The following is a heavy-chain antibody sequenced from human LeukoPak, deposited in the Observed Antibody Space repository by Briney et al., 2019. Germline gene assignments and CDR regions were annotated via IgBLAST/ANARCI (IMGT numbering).Heavy chain of an antibody. J-gene: IGHJ4*02. CDR2: ISYDGSNK. D-gene: IGHD3-3*01. Sequence: PGGSLRLSCAASGFTFSSYAMHWVRQAPGKGLEWVAVISYDGSNKYYADSVKGRFTISRDNSKNTLYLQMNSLRAEDTAVYYCARDQNDFWSGYPFDYWGQGTLVTVSS. CDR1: GFTFSSYA. CDR3: ARDQNDFWSGYPFDY. V-gene: IGHV3-30-3*01.